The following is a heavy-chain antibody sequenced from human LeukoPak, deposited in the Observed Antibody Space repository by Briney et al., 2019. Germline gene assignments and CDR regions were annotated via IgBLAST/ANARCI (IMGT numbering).Heavy chain of an antibody. V-gene: IGHV4-39*01. CDR3: ARQASIAVAGHFDY. Sequence: SETLSLTCTVSSGSISSSTYYWGWIRQPPGKGLEWIGSIYYSGSTYYNPSLKSRVTISVDTSKNQFSLKLSSVTAADTAVYYCARQASIAVAGHFDYWGQGTLVTVSS. CDR2: IYYSGST. J-gene: IGHJ4*02. D-gene: IGHD6-19*01. CDR1: SGSISSSTYY.